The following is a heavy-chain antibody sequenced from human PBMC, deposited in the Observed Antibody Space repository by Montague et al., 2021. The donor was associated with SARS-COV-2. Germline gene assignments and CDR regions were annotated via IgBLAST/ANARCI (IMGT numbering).Heavy chain of an antibody. Sequence: SETLSLTCTVSGGSISSGGYYWGWIRQPPGKGLEWIGSIYHSGSTYYDPSLKSRVTISVDTSKNQFSLKLSSVTAADTAVYYSWGGVGAPYYYYGMDVWGQGTTVTVSS. CDR1: GGSISSGGYY. J-gene: IGHJ6*02. V-gene: IGHV4-39*03. D-gene: IGHD1-26*01. CDR2: IYHSGST. CDR3: WGGVGAPYYYYGMDV.